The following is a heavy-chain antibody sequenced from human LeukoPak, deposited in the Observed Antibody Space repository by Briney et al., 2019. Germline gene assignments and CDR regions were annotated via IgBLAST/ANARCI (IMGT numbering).Heavy chain of an antibody. CDR3: TTDPNFSLDY. V-gene: IGHV3-30*03. CDR1: GFTFSSYG. D-gene: IGHD4/OR15-4a*01. J-gene: IGHJ4*02. Sequence: GGSLRLSCAASGFTFSSYGMHWVRQAPGKGLEWVAVISYDGSNKYYADSVKGRFTISRDNSKNTLYLQMNSLRAEDTAVYYCTTDPNFSLDYWGQGTLVTVSS. CDR2: ISYDGSNK.